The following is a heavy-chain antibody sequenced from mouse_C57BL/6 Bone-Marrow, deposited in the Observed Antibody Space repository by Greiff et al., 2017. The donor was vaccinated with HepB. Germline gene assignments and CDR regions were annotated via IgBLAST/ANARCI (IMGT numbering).Heavy chain of an antibody. D-gene: IGHD1-1*01. CDR1: GYTFTSYW. V-gene: IGHV1-7*01. CDR3: ARRVDYYAMDY. Sequence: VQLQQSGAELAKPGASVKLSCKASGYTFTSYWMHWVRQRPGQGLEWIGYINPSSGYTKYNEKFKGKATLTADKSSSTAYMQLNSLTSEDSAVYFCARRVDYYAMDYWGQGTSVTVSS. CDR2: INPSSGYT. J-gene: IGHJ4*01.